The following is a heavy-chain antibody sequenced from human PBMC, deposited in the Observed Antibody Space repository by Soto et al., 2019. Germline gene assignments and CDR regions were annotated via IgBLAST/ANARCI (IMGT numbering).Heavy chain of an antibody. CDR3: ARAWNSRYWGWFDP. J-gene: IGHJ5*02. CDR1: GGSFSGYY. Sequence: KTSETLSLTCAVYGGSFSGYYWCWIRQPPGKGLEWIGEINHSGSTNYNPSLTSRVTISVDTSKNQFSLKLSSVTAAATAVYYCARAWNSRYWGWFDPWGQGTLVTVSS. V-gene: IGHV4-34*01. D-gene: IGHD1-7*01. CDR2: INHSGST.